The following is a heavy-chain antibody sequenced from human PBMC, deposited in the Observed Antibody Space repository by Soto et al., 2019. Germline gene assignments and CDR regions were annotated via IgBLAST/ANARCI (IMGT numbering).Heavy chain of an antibody. V-gene: IGHV1-3*04. CDR2: ISTDEGNT. D-gene: IGHD6-13*01. J-gene: IGHJ4*02. CDR1: GYTFTSYS. CDR3: ARSRGSGSWNELDY. Sequence: QVQLVQSGAEEKKPGASVKVSCKASGYTFTSYSMHWVRQAPGQRLEWMGWISTDEGNTKQSQKFPGKVTLTRDKSASTAYMEPSSLRSEDTAVYSCARSRGSGSWNELDYWGQGTLVTVSS.